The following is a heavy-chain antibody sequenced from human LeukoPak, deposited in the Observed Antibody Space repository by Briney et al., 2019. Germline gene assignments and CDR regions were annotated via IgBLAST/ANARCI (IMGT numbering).Heavy chain of an antibody. D-gene: IGHD5-18*01. J-gene: IGHJ4*02. CDR2: ISGSGGST. Sequence: GGSLRLSCAASGFTFSSYGMSWVRQAPGKGLEWVSTISGSGGSTYYADSVKGRFTISRDNSKNTLYLQMNSLRAEDTAVYYCAKVAGYSYVGVYYFDYWGQGTLVTVSS. CDR1: GFTFSSYG. V-gene: IGHV3-23*01. CDR3: AKVAGYSYVGVYYFDY.